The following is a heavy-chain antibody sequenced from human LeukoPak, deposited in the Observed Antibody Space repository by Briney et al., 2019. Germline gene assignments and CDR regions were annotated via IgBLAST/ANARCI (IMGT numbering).Heavy chain of an antibody. D-gene: IGHD5-12*01. J-gene: IGHJ3*02. CDR1: GFTFSRYG. CDR2: IWFDGSYK. CDR3: AGATVAPDVFDI. V-gene: IGHV3-33*01. Sequence: GGSLRLSCAASGFTFSRYGMHWVRQAPGKGLEWVAVIWFDGSYKYYADSVKGRFTISRDNSQNMLFLQMNSLRAEDTAVYYCAGATVAPDVFDIWGQGTMVTVSS.